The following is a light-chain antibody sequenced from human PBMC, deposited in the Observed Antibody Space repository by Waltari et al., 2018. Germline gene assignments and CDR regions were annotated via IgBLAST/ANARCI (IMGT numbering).Light chain of an antibody. CDR3: QHYVRLPVT. CDR1: QRVGRS. J-gene: IGKJ1*01. Sequence: EIVLTQSPGTLSLSPGERATLPCRASQRVGRSLAWYQQKPGQAPRLLIYGASSRATGVPDRFSGSGSGTDFSLTISSLEPEDFAVYFCQHYVRLPVTFGPGTKVEIK. V-gene: IGKV3-20*01. CDR2: GAS.